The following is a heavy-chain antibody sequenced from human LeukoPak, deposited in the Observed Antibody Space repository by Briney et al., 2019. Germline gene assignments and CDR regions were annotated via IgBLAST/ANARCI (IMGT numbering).Heavy chain of an antibody. CDR2: INPSGGST. V-gene: IGHV1-46*01. CDR3: AREGYDSSGYYV. CDR1: GYTFTNYY. Sequence: ASVKVSCKASGYTFTNYYMHWVRQAPGEGLECMGIINPSGGSTSYAQKFQGRVTMTRDTSTSTVYMELSSLRSEDTAVYYCAREGYDSSGYYVWGQGTLVTVSS. J-gene: IGHJ4*02. D-gene: IGHD3-22*01.